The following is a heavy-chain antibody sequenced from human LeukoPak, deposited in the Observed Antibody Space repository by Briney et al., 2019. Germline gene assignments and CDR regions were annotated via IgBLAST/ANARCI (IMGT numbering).Heavy chain of an antibody. Sequence: GGSLRLSCAASGFTFSSYSMNWVRQAPGKGLEWVSSISGSSHYIYYADSMKGRFTISRDNAKNSLYLQMNSLRAEDTAVYYCARDHPPSYYYDSTGYIDYWGQGTLVTVSS. CDR3: ARDHPPSYYYDSTGYIDY. D-gene: IGHD3-22*01. CDR1: GFTFSSYS. V-gene: IGHV3-21*01. CDR2: ISGSSHYI. J-gene: IGHJ4*02.